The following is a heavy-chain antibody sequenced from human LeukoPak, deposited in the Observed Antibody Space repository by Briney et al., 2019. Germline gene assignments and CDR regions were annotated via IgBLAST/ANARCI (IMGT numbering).Heavy chain of an antibody. CDR1: GFTFSGSA. Sequence: PGGSLRLSCAASGFTFSGSAMRWVRQASGKGLEWIGHIKTKPNSYATAYAASVKGRFTISRDDSKNTTYLQMNSLKTEDTAMYYCTRHLSTFSSTWYYWFDPWGQGTLVTVSS. CDR3: TRHLSTFSSTWYYWFDP. CDR2: IKTKPNSYAT. J-gene: IGHJ5*02. V-gene: IGHV3-73*01. D-gene: IGHD6-13*01.